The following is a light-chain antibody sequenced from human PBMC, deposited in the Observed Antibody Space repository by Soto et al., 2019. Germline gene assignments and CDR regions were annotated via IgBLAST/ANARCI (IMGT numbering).Light chain of an antibody. CDR2: FNN. CDR3: AAWDDSLSGGL. V-gene: IGLV1-44*01. Sequence: QSVLTQPPSVSGTPGQRVTISCPGSSSNIGRNAVNWYQQLPGTAPKLLIYFNNQRPSGVPDRFSGSKSGTSASLAISGLLSADEGDYYCAAWDDSLSGGLFGGGTKLTVL. J-gene: IGLJ2*01. CDR1: SSNIGRNA.